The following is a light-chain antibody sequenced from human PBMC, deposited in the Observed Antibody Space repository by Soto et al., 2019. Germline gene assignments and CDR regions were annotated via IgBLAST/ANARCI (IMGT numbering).Light chain of an antibody. Sequence: EIVMTQSPATLSVSPGERATLSCRASKSVSSNLAWYQQKPGQAPRLLIYGAYTRATGIPARFSGSGSGTEFTLTISSLQSEDFAVYYCQQYNNWAQGRYTFGKGTKLEIK. CDR3: QQYNNWAQGRYT. CDR1: KSVSSN. V-gene: IGKV3-15*01. CDR2: GAY. J-gene: IGKJ2*01.